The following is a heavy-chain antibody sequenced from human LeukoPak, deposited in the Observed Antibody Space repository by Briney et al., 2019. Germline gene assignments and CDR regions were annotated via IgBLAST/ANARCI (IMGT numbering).Heavy chain of an antibody. CDR3: ARGVRGSSWLSFDY. D-gene: IGHD6-13*01. J-gene: IGHJ4*02. CDR1: GFTFSDYA. Sequence: GSLRLSCAASGFTFSDYAMTWVRQAPGKGLEWVAIISSDESNKKYAESVKGRFTISRDNSKNTLYLQMNSLRREDTAVYYCARGVRGSSWLSFDYWGQGTLVIVSS. V-gene: IGHV3-30*03. CDR2: ISSDESNK.